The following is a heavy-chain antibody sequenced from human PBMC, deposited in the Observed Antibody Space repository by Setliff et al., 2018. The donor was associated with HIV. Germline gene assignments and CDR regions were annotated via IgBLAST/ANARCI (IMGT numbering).Heavy chain of an antibody. V-gene: IGHV4-39*07. CDR2: IYYSGST. CDR1: GGSISSSSYY. CDR3: ARGAYPREFYFDS. D-gene: IGHD2-21*01. Sequence: PSETLSLTCTVSGGSISSSSYYWGWIRQPPGKGLEWIGSIYYSGSTYYNPSLKSRFSISIDTSKNRFSLEVASVTAADTAVYYCARGAYPREFYFDSCGQGMLVTVSS. J-gene: IGHJ4*02.